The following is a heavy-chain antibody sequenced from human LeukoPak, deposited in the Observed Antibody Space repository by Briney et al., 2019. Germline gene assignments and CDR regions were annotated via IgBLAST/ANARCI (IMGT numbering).Heavy chain of an antibody. J-gene: IGHJ4*02. V-gene: IGHV1-2*02. CDR1: GYTFTGYY. CDR3: ARERTTIVSGTTIGAY. D-gene: IGHD1-7*01. Sequence: ASVKVSCKASGYTFTGYYMHWVRQAPGQRLEWMGWINPNSGGTNYAQKLQGRVTMTRDTSISTAYMELSRLRSDDTAVYYCARERTTIVSGTTIGAYWGQGTLVTVSS. CDR2: INPNSGGT.